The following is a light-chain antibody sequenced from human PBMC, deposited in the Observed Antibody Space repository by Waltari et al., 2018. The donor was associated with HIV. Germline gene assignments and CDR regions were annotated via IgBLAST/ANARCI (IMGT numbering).Light chain of an antibody. V-gene: IGLV1-40*01. J-gene: IGLJ3*02. CDR2: DNS. Sequence: QSLLTQSASVSGAPGQRITISCTGHWGHIGSLNTVHWYQQPPGAAPKLLIYDNSNRPSGISGRFSASRSGPSASLTIAGLQPEDEADYFCLAFDVGLGHWVFVEGARLTVL. CDR3: LAFDVGLGHWV. CDR1: WGHIGSLNT.